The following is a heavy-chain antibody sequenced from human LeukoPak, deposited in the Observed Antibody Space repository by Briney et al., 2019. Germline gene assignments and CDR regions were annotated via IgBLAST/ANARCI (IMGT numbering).Heavy chain of an antibody. CDR3: ARGRWSVDY. CDR1: GGSFSGYY. J-gene: IGHJ4*02. D-gene: IGHD4-23*01. Sequence: SETQSLTCAVYGGSFSGYYWSWIRQPPGKGLEWIGEINHSGSTNYNPSLKSRVTISVDTSKNQFSLKLSSVTAADTAVYYCARGRWSVDYWGQGTLVTVSS. CDR2: INHSGST. V-gene: IGHV4-34*01.